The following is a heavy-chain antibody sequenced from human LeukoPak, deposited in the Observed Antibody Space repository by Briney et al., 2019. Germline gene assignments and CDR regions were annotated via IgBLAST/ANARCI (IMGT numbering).Heavy chain of an antibody. D-gene: IGHD6-6*01. J-gene: IGHJ6*03. V-gene: IGHV3-21*01. CDR1: GFTFSSYS. CDR3: ARGESSSYYYYYYMDV. CDR2: TSSSSSYI. Sequence: GRSLRLSCAASGFTFSSYSMNWVRQAPGKGLEWVSSTSSSSSYIYYADSVKGRFTISRDNAKNSLYLQMNSLRAEDTAVYYCARGESSSYYYYYYMDVWGKGTTVTVSS.